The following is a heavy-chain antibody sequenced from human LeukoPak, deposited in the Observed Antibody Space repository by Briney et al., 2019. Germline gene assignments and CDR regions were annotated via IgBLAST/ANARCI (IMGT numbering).Heavy chain of an antibody. J-gene: IGHJ2*01. Sequence: SQTLSLTCTVSGGSISSGDYYWSWIRQPPGKGLEWIGYIYYSGSTYYNPSLKSRVTISVDTSKNQFSLKLSSVTAADTAVYYCARGSAVAGVWYFDLWGRGTLVTVSS. V-gene: IGHV4-30-4*01. CDR3: ARGSAVAGVWYFDL. D-gene: IGHD6-19*01. CDR2: IYYSGST. CDR1: GGSISSGDYY.